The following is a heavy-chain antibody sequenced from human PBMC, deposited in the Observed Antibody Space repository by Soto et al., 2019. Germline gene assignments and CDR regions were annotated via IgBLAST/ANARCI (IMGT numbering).Heavy chain of an antibody. CDR1: GFTFSSYA. Sequence: GGSLRLSCAASGFTFSSYAMHWVRQAPGKGLEWVAVISYDGSNKYYADSVKGRFTISRDNSKNTLYLQMNSLRAEDTAVYYCARDGGIGQSPVDYYYGMDVWGQGTTVTVSS. V-gene: IGHV3-30-3*01. D-gene: IGHD3-16*01. J-gene: IGHJ6*02. CDR3: ARDGGIGQSPVDYYYGMDV. CDR2: ISYDGSNK.